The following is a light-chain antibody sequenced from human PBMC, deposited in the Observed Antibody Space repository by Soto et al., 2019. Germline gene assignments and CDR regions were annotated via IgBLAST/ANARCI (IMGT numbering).Light chain of an antibody. J-gene: IGLJ3*02. CDR2: EVT. CDR1: SGDIGSYKY. V-gene: IGLV2-23*02. CDR3: CSYAGSGTWM. Sequence: QSALTQPASVSGSPGQSITISCTGTSGDIGSYKYVSWYQQLPGKAPKLMIYEVTKRPSGVSNRFSGSKSGSTASLTISGLQAEDEADYYCCSYAGSGTWMFGGGTKLTVL.